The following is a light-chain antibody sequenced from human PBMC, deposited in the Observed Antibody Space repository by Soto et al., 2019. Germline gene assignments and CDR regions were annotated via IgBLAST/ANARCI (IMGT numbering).Light chain of an antibody. CDR2: EGS. Sequence: QSVLTQPASVSGSPGQSITISCTGTSSDVGSYNLVSWYQQHPGKAPKLMIYEGSKRPSGVSNRFSGSKSGNTASLTISGLQAEDEADYYCCSYAGSSTLLYVFGTVTKVTVL. J-gene: IGLJ1*01. V-gene: IGLV2-23*03. CDR3: CSYAGSSTLLYV. CDR1: SSDVGSYNL.